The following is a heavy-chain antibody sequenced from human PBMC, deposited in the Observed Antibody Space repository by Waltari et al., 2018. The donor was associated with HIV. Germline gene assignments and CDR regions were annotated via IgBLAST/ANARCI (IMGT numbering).Heavy chain of an antibody. Sequence: DVQLVESGGDLVQPGGSLRLSSAASRFKFDDYAMHWVRQAPGKGLEWVSGISWKSGVIAYADSVRGRFTISRDNAKNSLYLQMNSLRAEDTAFYYCARGPMYKWFDPWGQGTLVTVSS. CDR2: ISWKSGVI. CDR1: RFKFDDYA. CDR3: ARGPMYKWFDP. D-gene: IGHD3-10*02. J-gene: IGHJ5*02. V-gene: IGHV3-9*01.